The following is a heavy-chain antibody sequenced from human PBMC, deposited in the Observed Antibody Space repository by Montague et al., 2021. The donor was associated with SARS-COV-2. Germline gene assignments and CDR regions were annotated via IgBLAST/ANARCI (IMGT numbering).Heavy chain of an antibody. V-gene: IGHV4-39*01. CDR1: GGSISSSSYY. Sequence: SETLSLTCTVSGGSISSSSYYWGWIRQPPGKGLEWIGSIFYSGSTYYNPSLKSRVPISVDTSKNQFSLKLSSVTAADTAVYYCATLTLGYCTNGVCQPPDYWGQGTLVTVSS. J-gene: IGHJ4*02. D-gene: IGHD2-8*01. CDR2: IFYSGST. CDR3: ATLTLGYCTNGVCQPPDY.